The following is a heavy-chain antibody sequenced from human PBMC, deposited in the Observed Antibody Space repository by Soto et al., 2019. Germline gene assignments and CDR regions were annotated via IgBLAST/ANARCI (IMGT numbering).Heavy chain of an antibody. CDR3: AKALVAGSYTKGLDY. CDR1: GFSFNNYG. J-gene: IGHJ4*02. CDR2: MSGSGATT. D-gene: IGHD3-10*01. V-gene: IGHV3-23*01. Sequence: EVQLLESGGGLVQPGGSLRLSCTASGFSFNNYGMSWVRQPPGKGLEWLSVMSGSGATTFYADSVKGRFIISRDNSKNTLYLQMSSMRADDTAVYFCAKALVAGSYTKGLDYWGQGTLVTVSS.